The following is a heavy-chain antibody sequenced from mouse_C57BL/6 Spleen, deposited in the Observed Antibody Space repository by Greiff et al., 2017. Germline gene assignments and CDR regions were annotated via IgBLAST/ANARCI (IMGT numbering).Heavy chain of an antibody. D-gene: IGHD1-3*01. CDR1: GYSFTGYY. J-gene: IGHJ2*01. CDR2: INPSTGGT. Sequence: VQLQQSGPELVKPGASVKISCKASGYSFTGYYMNWVKQSPEKSLEWIGEINPSTGGTTYNQKFKAKASLTVDKSSSTAYMQLKSLTSEDSAVYYCARLSGENYWGQGTTLTVSS. CDR3: ARLSGENY. V-gene: IGHV1-42*01.